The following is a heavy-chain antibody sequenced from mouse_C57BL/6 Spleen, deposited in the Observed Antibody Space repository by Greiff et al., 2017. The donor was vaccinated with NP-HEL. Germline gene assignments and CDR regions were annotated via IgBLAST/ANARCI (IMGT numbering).Heavy chain of an antibody. Sequence: QVQLQQSGAELVRPGTSVKLSCKASGYTFTSYWMHWVKQRPGQGLEWIGVIYPSDSYTNYNQKFKGKATLTVDTSSSTAYMQLSSLTSEDSAVYYCARKGGNYSYWYFDVWGTGTTVTVSS. CDR3: ARKGGNYSYWYFDV. CDR2: IYPSDSYT. CDR1: GYTFTSYW. V-gene: IGHV1-59*01. D-gene: IGHD2-1*01. J-gene: IGHJ1*03.